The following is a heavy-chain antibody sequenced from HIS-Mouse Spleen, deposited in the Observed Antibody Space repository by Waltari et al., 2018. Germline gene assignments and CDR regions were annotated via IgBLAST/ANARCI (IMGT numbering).Heavy chain of an antibody. CDR1: GGSISSYY. V-gene: IGHV4-59*08. CDR3: ARSYDILTGYYDY. J-gene: IGHJ4*02. CDR2: IYYSGST. D-gene: IGHD3-9*01. Sequence: QVQLQESGPGLVKPSETLSLTCTVSGGSISSYYWRWIRQPPGKGLEWIGYIYYSGSTNYNPSLKSRVTISVDTSKNQFSLKLSSVTAADTAVYYCARSYDILTGYYDYWGQGTLVTVSS.